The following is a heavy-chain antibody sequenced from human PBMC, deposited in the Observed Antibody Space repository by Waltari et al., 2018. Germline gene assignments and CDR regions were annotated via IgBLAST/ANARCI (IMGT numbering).Heavy chain of an antibody. CDR1: GFTLTDYD. V-gene: IGHV1-69-2*01. CDR2: VDPADSET. Sequence: EVQLVQSGAEVKKPGATVTISCKASGFTLTDYDIHWVQQAPGKGLEWMGRVDPADSETIYAEKFQGRVTITADTSTDTAYMELSSLRSEDTAVYYCATVLTTVPTYWFDPWGQGTLVTVSS. CDR3: ATVLTTVPTYWFDP. J-gene: IGHJ5*02. D-gene: IGHD4-4*01.